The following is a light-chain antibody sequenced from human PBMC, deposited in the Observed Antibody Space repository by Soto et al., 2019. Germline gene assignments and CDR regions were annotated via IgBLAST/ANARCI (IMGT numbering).Light chain of an antibody. V-gene: IGLV2-14*01. CDR2: GVT. CDR3: SSFTSSSTYV. J-gene: IGLJ1*01. Sequence: QSVLTQPASVSGSPGQSITISCTGSGSDIGAYNYVSWYQQHPGKAPKLLIHGVTRRPSGVSSRFSASKSAYTASLTISGLQAEDEANYYCSSFTSSSTYVFGTGTKVTVL. CDR1: GSDIGAYNY.